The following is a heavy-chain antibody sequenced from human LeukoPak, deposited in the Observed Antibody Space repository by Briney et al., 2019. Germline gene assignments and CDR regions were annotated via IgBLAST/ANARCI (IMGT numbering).Heavy chain of an antibody. V-gene: IGHV4-59*01. CDR2: MYYSGST. CDR1: GGSISSYY. CDR3: ARDSSAYYSDY. D-gene: IGHD6-19*01. Sequence: SETLSLTCTVPGGSISSYYWSWIRQPPGKGLEWIGYMYYSGSTNYNPSLKSRVTISVDTSKNQFSLKLSSVTAADTAVYYCARDSSAYYSDYWGQGTLVTVSS. J-gene: IGHJ4*02.